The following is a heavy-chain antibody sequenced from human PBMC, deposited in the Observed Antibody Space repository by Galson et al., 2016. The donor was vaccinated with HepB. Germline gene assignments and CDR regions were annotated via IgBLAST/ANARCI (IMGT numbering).Heavy chain of an antibody. CDR1: GYNLSEIS. Sequence: SVKVSCKVSGYNLSEISIHWVRQAPGKGLEWMGGFDPEDGEVIYAQKFEGRVIMTEDTSSDTAYMELSSLRSDDTAVYYCAADPTVGPSSYYYGMDVWGQGTTVTVSS. CDR3: AADPTVGPSSYYYGMDV. J-gene: IGHJ6*02. CDR2: FDPEDGEV. V-gene: IGHV1-24*01.